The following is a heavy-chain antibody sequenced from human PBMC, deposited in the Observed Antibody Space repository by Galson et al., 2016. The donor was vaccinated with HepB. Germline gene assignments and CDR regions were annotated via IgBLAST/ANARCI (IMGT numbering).Heavy chain of an antibody. D-gene: IGHD3-3*01. CDR3: ARALRDDFWRGYYSGNLYYYGMDV. J-gene: IGHJ6*02. V-gene: IGHV3-74*01. CDR1: AFTFSNYW. CDR2: INSDGSSA. Sequence: SLRLSCAASAFTFSNYWMYWVRQAPGKGLVWVSRINSDGSSASYAESVKGQFTISRDNAKNTLYLQANSLRAEDTAVYYCARALRDDFWRGYYSGNLYYYGMDVWGQGTTVTVSS.